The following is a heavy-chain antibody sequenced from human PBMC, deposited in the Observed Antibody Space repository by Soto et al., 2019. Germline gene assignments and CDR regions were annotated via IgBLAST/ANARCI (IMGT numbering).Heavy chain of an antibody. CDR1: GGSISSYY. CDR3: ARLAVAGQADYFDY. D-gene: IGHD6-19*01. CDR2: IYYSGST. V-gene: IGHV4-59*08. J-gene: IGHJ4*02. Sequence: PSETLSLTCTVSGGSISSYYWSWIRQPPGKGLEWIGYIYYSGSTNYNPSLKSRVTISVDTSKNQFSLKLSSVTAADTAVYYCARLAVAGQADYFDYWGQGTLVTVSS.